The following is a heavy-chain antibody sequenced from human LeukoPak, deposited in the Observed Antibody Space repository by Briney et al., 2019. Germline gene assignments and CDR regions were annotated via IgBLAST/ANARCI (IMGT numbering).Heavy chain of an antibody. V-gene: IGHV3-21*01. CDR2: ISSSSSYI. Sequence: PGGSLRLSCAASGFTFSSYSMNWVRQAPGKGLEWVSSISSSSSYIYYADSVKGRFTISRDNAKNSLYLQMNSLRAEDTAVYYCARDPYGSGSYDYWGQGTLVTVSS. CDR3: ARDPYGSGSYDY. D-gene: IGHD3-10*01. J-gene: IGHJ4*02. CDR1: GFTFSSYS.